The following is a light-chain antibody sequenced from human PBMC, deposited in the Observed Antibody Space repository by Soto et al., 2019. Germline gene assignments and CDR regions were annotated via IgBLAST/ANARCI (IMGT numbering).Light chain of an antibody. V-gene: IGLV2-14*01. CDR1: SSDVGDYDY. CDR3: TSYRRGPLYV. J-gene: IGLJ1*01. CDR2: GVT. Sequence: QSVLTQPAAVSGSPGQSITISCTGTSSDVGDYDYVSWYQHHPGKAPKLMIYGVTKRPSGVSNRFSGSKSGNTASLIISGLQAEDEADYYCTSYRRGPLYVFGTGTKVTVL.